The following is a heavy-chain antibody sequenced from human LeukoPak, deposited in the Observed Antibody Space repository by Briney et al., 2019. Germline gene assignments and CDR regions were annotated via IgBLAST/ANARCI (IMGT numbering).Heavy chain of an antibody. J-gene: IGHJ4*02. CDR1: GFTFSSYS. CDR3: ARGNPLWFGEFSSY. D-gene: IGHD3-10*01. Sequence: GGSLRLSCAASGFTFSSYSMNWVRQAPGKGLEGVSYISSSSSTIYYADSVKGRFTISRDNAKNSLYLQMNSLRAEDTAVYYCARGNPLWFGEFSSYWGQGTLVTVSS. V-gene: IGHV3-48*01. CDR2: ISSSSSTI.